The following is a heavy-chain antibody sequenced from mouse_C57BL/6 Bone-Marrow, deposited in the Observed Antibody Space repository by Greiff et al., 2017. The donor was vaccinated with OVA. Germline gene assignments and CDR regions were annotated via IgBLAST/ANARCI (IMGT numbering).Heavy chain of an antibody. Sequence: QVQLQQPGAELVKPGASVKLSCKASGYTFTSYWMHWVKQRPGQGLEWIGEILPGSGSTNYNEKFKGKATFTADTSSNTAYMQLSSLTTEDSAIYYCATGTAWFAYWGQGTLVTVSA. CDR1: GYTFTSYW. J-gene: IGHJ3*01. D-gene: IGHD3-3*01. CDR3: ATGTAWFAY. V-gene: IGHV1-9*01. CDR2: ILPGSGST.